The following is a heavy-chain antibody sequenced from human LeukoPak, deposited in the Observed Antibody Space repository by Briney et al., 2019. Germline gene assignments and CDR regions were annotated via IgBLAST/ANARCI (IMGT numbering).Heavy chain of an antibody. J-gene: IGHJ4*02. CDR1: GFTFSSYA. CDR3: AKDEGFLEWLFYYFDY. CDR2: ISGSGGST. V-gene: IGHV3-23*01. Sequence: GGSLRLSCAASGFTFSSYAMSWVRQAPGKGLEWVSAISGSGGSTYYADSVKGRFTISRDNSKNTLYLQMNSLRAEDTAVYYCAKDEGFLEWLFYYFDYWGQGTLVTVSS. D-gene: IGHD3-3*01.